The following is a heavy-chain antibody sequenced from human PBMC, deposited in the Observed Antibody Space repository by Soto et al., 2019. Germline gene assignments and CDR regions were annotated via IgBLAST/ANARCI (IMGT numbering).Heavy chain of an antibody. CDR2: IIPIFGTA. D-gene: IGHD6-13*01. CDR1: GGTFSSYA. Sequence: QVQLVQSGAEVKKPGSSVKVSCKASGGTFSSYAISWVRQAPGQGLEWMGGIIPIFGTANYAQKFQGRVTITADDSTSTAYMELSSLRSEDTAVYYCARDVAASLGYYFDYWGQGTLVTVSS. V-gene: IGHV1-69*12. CDR3: ARDVAASLGYYFDY. J-gene: IGHJ4*02.